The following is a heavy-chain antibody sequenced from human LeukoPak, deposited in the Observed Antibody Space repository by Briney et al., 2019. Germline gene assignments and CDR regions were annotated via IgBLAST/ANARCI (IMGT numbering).Heavy chain of an antibody. V-gene: IGHV3-7*03. CDR1: GLTFSGYW. Sequence: PGGSLRLSCAASGLTFSGYWMYRVRQAPGKGLEWVANIKHDGSEKYYVDSVKGRFTISRDNAKNSLYLQMNSLRVEDTAVYYCATDRGLRWGKGTTVTVSS. J-gene: IGHJ6*04. CDR2: IKHDGSEK. CDR3: ATDRGLR.